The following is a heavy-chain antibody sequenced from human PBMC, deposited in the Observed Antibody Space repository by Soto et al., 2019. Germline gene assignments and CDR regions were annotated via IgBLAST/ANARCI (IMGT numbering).Heavy chain of an antibody. CDR3: ARGPATALCFDP. CDR2: INPRGGST. D-gene: IGHD2-2*01. Sequence: ASVKVSCKASGYPFTSYYMHLVRQAPGQGLEWMGIINPRGGSTSYAQKFQGRVTMTRYTSTSTVYMELSSLRAEYTAVYYCARGPATALCFDPWGQGTMVTVSS. J-gene: IGHJ5*02. CDR1: GYPFTSYY. V-gene: IGHV1-46*01.